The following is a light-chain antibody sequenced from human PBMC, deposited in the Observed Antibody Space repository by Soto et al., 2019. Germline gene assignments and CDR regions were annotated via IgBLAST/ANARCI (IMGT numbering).Light chain of an antibody. J-gene: IGKJ1*01. CDR3: QHYNSYPWT. Sequence: DIQMTQSPSTLSASIGDRVTITCRASQTFNNWLAWYQQKPGKAPNLLIYHASNLETGVPSRFSGSAFGTEFTLTIRSLQPDDFATYYCQHYNSYPWTFGQGTNVEIK. CDR1: QTFNNW. CDR2: HAS. V-gene: IGKV1-5*01.